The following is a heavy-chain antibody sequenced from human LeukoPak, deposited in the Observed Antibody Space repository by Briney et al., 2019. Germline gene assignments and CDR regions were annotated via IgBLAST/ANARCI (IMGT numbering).Heavy chain of an antibody. Sequence: GGSLRLSCAASGFTFSRYLMSWVRLAPGKGLERVANIKQDGSEKYYVDSVKGRFTISRDNAKNSLYLQMNSLRAEDTAVYYCARAPGYSYGDYWGQGTLVTVSS. V-gene: IGHV3-7*05. CDR3: ARAPGYSYGDY. CDR2: IKQDGSEK. J-gene: IGHJ4*02. D-gene: IGHD5-18*01. CDR1: GFTFSRYL.